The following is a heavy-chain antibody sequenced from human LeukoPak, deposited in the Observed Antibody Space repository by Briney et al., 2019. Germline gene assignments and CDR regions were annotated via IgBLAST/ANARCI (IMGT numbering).Heavy chain of an antibody. Sequence: GGSLRLSCAASGFTFSSYGMHWVRQAPGKGLEWVAVISHDGSNKYYADSVKGRFTISRDNSKNTLYLQMNSLRAEDTAVYYCAKDLGGAADYWGQGTLVTVSS. CDR1: GFTFSSYG. D-gene: IGHD3-16*01. V-gene: IGHV3-30*18. CDR3: AKDLGGAADY. CDR2: ISHDGSNK. J-gene: IGHJ4*02.